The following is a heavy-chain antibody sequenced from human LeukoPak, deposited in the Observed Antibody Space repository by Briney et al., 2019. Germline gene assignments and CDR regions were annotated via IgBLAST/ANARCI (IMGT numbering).Heavy chain of an antibody. J-gene: IGHJ4*02. CDR2: IYYSGST. CDR1: GGSINSYY. D-gene: IGHD5-18*01. V-gene: IGHV4-59*08. Sequence: SGTLSLTCTVSGGSINSYYWNWIRQPPGKGLEWIGYIYYSGSTNYNPSLESRVTMSRDASKNQFSLKLTSVTAADTAVYYCARNSGISYGYPFDFWGRGTLVTVSS. CDR3: ARNSGISYGYPFDF.